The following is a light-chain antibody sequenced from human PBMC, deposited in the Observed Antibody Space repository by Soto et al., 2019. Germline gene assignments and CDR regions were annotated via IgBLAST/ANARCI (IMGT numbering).Light chain of an antibody. V-gene: IGKV1-39*01. J-gene: IGKJ4*01. CDR2: AAS. CDR3: PQSYSTPLT. CDR1: QSISSY. Sequence: DIQMTQSPSSLSASVGDRVTIPCRASQSISSYLNWYQQKPGKAPKLLIYAASNLHSGVPSRFSGSGSGTDFTLTISSLQPEDFATYSSPQSYSTPLTFGGGTKADIK.